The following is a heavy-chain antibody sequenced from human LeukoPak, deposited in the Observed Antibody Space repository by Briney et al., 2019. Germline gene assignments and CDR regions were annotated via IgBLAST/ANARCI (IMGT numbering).Heavy chain of an antibody. Sequence: GGSLRLSSAASGFTFSSYGMHWVRQAPGKGLERVAVISYDGSNKYYADSVKGRFTTSRDNSKNTLYLQMNSLRAEDTAVYYCAKDSRYYLQIPRSYYFDYWGQGTLVTVSS. CDR2: ISYDGSNK. V-gene: IGHV3-30*18. J-gene: IGHJ4*02. D-gene: IGHD3-10*01. CDR1: GFTFSSYG. CDR3: AKDSRYYLQIPRSYYFDY.